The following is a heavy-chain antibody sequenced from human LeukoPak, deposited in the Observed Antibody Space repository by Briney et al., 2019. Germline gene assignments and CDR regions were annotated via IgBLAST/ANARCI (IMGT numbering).Heavy chain of an antibody. J-gene: IGHJ4*02. CDR1: GFTFSSYA. CDR2: NSASDGST. Sequence: KPGGSLRLSCAASGFTFSSYAMSWVRQAPGKGLEWVSGNSASDGSTYYADSVEGRFTISRDNSKNTLYLHMNRLRAEDTAVYYCAKVGVAVAGTFFDYWGQGTLVTVSS. V-gene: IGHV3-23*01. D-gene: IGHD6-19*01. CDR3: AKVGVAVAGTFFDY.